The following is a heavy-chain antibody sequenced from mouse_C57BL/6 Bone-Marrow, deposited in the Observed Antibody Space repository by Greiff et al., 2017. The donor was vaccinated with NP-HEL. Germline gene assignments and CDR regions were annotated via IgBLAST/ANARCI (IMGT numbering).Heavy chain of an antibody. V-gene: IGHV3-6*01. CDR2: ISYDGSN. CDR1: GYSITSGYY. J-gene: IGHJ4*01. CDR3: ARRIPAMDY. Sequence: VQLKESGPGLVKPSQSLSLTCSVTGYSITSGYYWNWIRQFPGNKLEWMGYISYDGSNNYNPSLKNRISITRDTSKNQFFLKLNSVTTEDTATYYCARRIPAMDYWGQGTSVTVSS.